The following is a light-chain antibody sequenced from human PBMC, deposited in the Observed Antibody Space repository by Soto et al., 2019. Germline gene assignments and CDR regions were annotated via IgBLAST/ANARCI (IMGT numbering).Light chain of an antibody. Sequence: DIQMTQSPSALSASVGDRVTITCRASQSISDSLAWYQQKPGKAPKLLIYEASSLKSGVPSRFSGSRPGTKYTQTISSLRPDDFAIYYCKQYKVYGTFGQGTKVEIK. CDR2: EAS. V-gene: IGKV1-5*03. J-gene: IGKJ1*01. CDR1: QSISDS. CDR3: KQYKVYGT.